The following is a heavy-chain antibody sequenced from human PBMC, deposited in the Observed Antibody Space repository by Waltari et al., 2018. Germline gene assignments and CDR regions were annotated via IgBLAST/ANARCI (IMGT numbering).Heavy chain of an antibody. CDR1: GFTFSRYA. V-gene: IGHV3-33*06. Sequence: QVQLVESGGGVVQPGRSLRLSCAASGFTFSRYAMHWVRQATGKGREWVAVIWYDGSYKFYADSVKGRFSISRDNPKNTLHLQMDSLRAEDSAIYYCAKDGSASRLVRYYLDSWGPGTLVTVSS. J-gene: IGHJ4*02. CDR3: AKDGSASRLVRYYLDS. D-gene: IGHD2-8*02. CDR2: IWYDGSYK.